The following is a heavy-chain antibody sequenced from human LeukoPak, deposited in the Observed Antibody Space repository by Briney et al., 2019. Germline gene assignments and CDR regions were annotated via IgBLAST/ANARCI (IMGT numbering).Heavy chain of an antibody. CDR2: IIPIFGTA. CDR3: ARAPGSGHSGSYSLDY. D-gene: IGHD1-26*01. V-gene: IGHV1-69*05. Sequence: SVKVSCKASGGTFSSYAISWLRQAPGQGLEWMGGIIPIFGTANYAQKFQGRVTMTRDTSTSTVYMELSSLTSEDTAVYHCARAPGSGHSGSYSLDYWGQGTLVTVSS. CDR1: GGTFSSYA. J-gene: IGHJ4*02.